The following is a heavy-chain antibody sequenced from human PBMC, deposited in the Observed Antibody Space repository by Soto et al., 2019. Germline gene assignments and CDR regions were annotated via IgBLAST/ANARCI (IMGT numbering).Heavy chain of an antibody. J-gene: IGHJ5*02. CDR3: ARRAEWLWRHPDNWFDP. Sequence: GESLKISCKGSGYSFTSYWIGWVRQMPGKGLEWMGIIYPGESDTRYSPSFQGQVTISADKSISTAYLQWSSLKASDTAMYYCARRAEWLWRHPDNWFDPWGQGTLVTVSS. CDR2: IYPGESDT. CDR1: GYSFTSYW. D-gene: IGHD3-3*01. V-gene: IGHV5-51*01.